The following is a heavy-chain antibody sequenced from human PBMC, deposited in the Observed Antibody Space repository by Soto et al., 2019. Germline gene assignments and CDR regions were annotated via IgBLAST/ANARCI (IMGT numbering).Heavy chain of an antibody. CDR2: ISYDGSNK. CDR3: ARDQSSSWQVYYYYGMDV. Sequence: QVQLVESGGGVVQPGRSLRLSCAASGFTFSSYAMHWVRQAPGKGLEWVAVISYDGSNKYYADSVKGRFTISRDNSKNTLYLQMNSLRAEDTAVYYCARDQSSSWQVYYYYGMDVWGQGTTVTVSS. V-gene: IGHV3-30-3*01. D-gene: IGHD6-13*01. J-gene: IGHJ6*02. CDR1: GFTFSSYA.